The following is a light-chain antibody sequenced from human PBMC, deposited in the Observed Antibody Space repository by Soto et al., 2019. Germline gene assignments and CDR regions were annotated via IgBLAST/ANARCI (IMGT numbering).Light chain of an antibody. CDR2: EVN. J-gene: IGLJ3*02. Sequence: QSALTQPASVSGSPGQAISISCTGANSDVGAYDYVSWYKQHPGKGPKLIIYEVNDRPSGVSARFSASKSGNTASLTISGLQPDAEADYYCCSYTTTNTRVFGGGTKVTVL. CDR3: CSYTTTNTRV. CDR1: NSDVGAYDY. V-gene: IGLV2-14*01.